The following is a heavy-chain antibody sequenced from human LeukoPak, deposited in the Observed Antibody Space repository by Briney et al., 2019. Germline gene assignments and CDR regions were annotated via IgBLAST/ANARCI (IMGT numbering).Heavy chain of an antibody. CDR3: ARDLSSTPNWEFDY. D-gene: IGHD1-26*01. J-gene: IGHJ4*02. CDR1: GYTFADYF. V-gene: IGHV1-2*06. Sequence: ASVKVSCKTSGYTFADYFIHWVRQAPGQGLEWMGRINANSGGTEYEQKFQGRVTMTRDTSISTAYVEVNWLISDDTAIYYCARDLSSTPNWEFDYWGQGTLVTASS. CDR2: INANSGGT.